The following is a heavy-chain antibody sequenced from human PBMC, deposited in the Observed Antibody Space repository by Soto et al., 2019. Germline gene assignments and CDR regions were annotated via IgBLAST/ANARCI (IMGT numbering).Heavy chain of an antibody. V-gene: IGHV1-69*01. Sequence: QVQLVQSGAEVKKPGSSVKVSCKASGGTFSSYAISWVRQAPGQGLEWMGGIIPIFGTANYEQKFQGRVTITADESTSTAYMELSSLRSEDTAVYYCARDRFCSGGSCYSLGWFDPWGQGTLVTVSS. J-gene: IGHJ5*02. CDR3: ARDRFCSGGSCYSLGWFDP. CDR1: GGTFSSYA. CDR2: IIPIFGTA. D-gene: IGHD2-15*01.